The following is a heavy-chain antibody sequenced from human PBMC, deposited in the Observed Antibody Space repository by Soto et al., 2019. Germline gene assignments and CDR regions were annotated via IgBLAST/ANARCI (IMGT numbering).Heavy chain of an antibody. J-gene: IGHJ5*02. CDR1: GGSISSYY. CDR2: IYYSGST. D-gene: IGHD3-10*01. Sequence: QVQLQESGPGLVKPSETLSLTCTVSGGSISSYYWSWIRQPPGKGLEWIGYIYYSGSTNYNPSLRSGTTIAVDTSENQSSLKLSSVTAADTVVNYCASYGPGSYPPFAPWGQGTLVTVSS. V-gene: IGHV4-59*01. CDR3: ASYGPGSYPPFAP.